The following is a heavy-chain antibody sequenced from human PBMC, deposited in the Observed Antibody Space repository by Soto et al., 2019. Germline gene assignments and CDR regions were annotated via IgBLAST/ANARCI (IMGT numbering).Heavy chain of an antibody. CDR3: AKDGGYLV. Sequence: GGSLRLSCAASGFTFSNYWMSWVRQAPETGLEWEANINQDGSEKNYVDSVKGRFTISRDNAKNSLYLQMNSLRGEDTAVYYCAKDGGYLVWGLGTLVTVSS. CDR2: INQDGSEK. J-gene: IGHJ4*02. D-gene: IGHD3-16*01. V-gene: IGHV3-7*05. CDR1: GFTFSNYW.